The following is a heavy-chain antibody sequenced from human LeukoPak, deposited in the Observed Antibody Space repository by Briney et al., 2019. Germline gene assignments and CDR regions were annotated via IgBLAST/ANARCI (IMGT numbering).Heavy chain of an antibody. J-gene: IGHJ4*02. CDR3: ARLYSGFDFDY. V-gene: IGHV3-48*03. CDR2: ISSSGSTI. CDR1: GFTFSSYE. D-gene: IGHD5-12*01. Sequence: GGSLRLSCAASGFTFSSYEMNWVRQAPGKGLEWVSYISSSGSTIYYADSVKGRFTISRDNAKNSLYLQMNSLRAEDTAVYYCARLYSGFDFDYWGQGTLVTVSS.